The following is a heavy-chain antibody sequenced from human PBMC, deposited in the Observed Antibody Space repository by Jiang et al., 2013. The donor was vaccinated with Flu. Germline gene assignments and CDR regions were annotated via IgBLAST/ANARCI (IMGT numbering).Heavy chain of an antibody. CDR3: ARDNRAIAVAGTFDY. Sequence: KVSCKASGYTFTSYAMHWVRQAPGQRLEWMGWINAGSGNTKYSQKFQGRVTITRDTSASTAYMELSSLRSEDTAVYYCARDNRAIAVAGTFDYWGQGTLVTVSS. V-gene: IGHV1-3*01. D-gene: IGHD6-19*01. CDR1: GYTFTSYA. CDR2: INAGSGNT. J-gene: IGHJ4*02.